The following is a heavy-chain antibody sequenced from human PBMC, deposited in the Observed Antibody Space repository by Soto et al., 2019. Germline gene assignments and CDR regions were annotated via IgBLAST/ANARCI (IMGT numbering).Heavy chain of an antibody. D-gene: IGHD3-22*01. CDR2: IRSKAYGGTT. CDR3: TRVLMVVAEGLGYYGMDV. J-gene: IGHJ6*02. Sequence: PGGSLRLSCTASGFTFGDYAMSWFRQAPGKGLEWVGFIRSKAYGGTTEYAASVKGRFTISRDDSKSIAYLQMNSLKTEDTAVYYCTRVLMVVAEGLGYYGMDVWGQGTTVTVSS. V-gene: IGHV3-49*03. CDR1: GFTFGDYA.